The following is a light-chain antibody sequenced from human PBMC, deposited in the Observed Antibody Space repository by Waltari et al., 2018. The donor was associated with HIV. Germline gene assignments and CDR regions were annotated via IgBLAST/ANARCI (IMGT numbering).Light chain of an antibody. CDR1: QSVNSN. V-gene: IGKV3-15*01. J-gene: IGKJ2*01. CDR3: QQYDNWPPFT. Sequence: EIVMTQSPATLSVSPGERATLSCRASQSVNSNLAWFQQKPGQAPRLVLFGASTRATGIPARFSGSGSGTEFTLTISGLQSEDAAVYYCQQYDNWPPFTFGQGTRLEIK. CDR2: GAS.